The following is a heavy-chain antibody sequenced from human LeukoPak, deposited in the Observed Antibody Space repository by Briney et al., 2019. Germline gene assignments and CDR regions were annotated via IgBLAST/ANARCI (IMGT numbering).Heavy chain of an antibody. J-gene: IGHJ6*03. Sequence: ASVKVSCKASGYTFTNYGITWVRQAPGQGLEWMGWISPYNGNTKYAQKVQGRVTMTTDTSTSTAYMELSSLRSEDTAVYYCARDRVGYYDSSTQEPMDVWGKGTTVTVSS. V-gene: IGHV1-18*01. CDR3: ARDRVGYYDSSTQEPMDV. CDR2: ISPYNGNT. CDR1: GYTFTNYG. D-gene: IGHD3-22*01.